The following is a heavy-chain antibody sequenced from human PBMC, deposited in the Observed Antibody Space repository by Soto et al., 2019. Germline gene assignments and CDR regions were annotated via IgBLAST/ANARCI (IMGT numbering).Heavy chain of an antibody. CDR3: TVGTWSAETFDI. CDR1: GGTFNTYT. V-gene: IGHV1-69*02. J-gene: IGHJ3*02. CDR2: IIPFLSIT. Sequence: QVHLVQSGAEVKKPGSSVKGACKASGGTFNTYTLIWVRQAPGQGLDWMGRIIPFLSITNSAQNFQDRVTITADKSTSTAYMELTSLSSADTAVYYCTVGTWSAETFDIWGQGTMVTVSS. D-gene: IGHD6-13*01.